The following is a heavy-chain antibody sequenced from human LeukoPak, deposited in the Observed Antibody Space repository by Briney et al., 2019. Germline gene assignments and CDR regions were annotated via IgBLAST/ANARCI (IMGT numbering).Heavy chain of an antibody. CDR1: GFTFSSYA. CDR3: AKGSEAGAYYYDSSGSLDY. Sequence: QSGGSLRLSCAASGFTFSSYAMSWVRQAPGKGLEWVSAISGSGGSTYYADSVKGRFTISRDNSKNTLYLQMNSRRAEDTAVYYCAKGSEAGAYYYDSSGSLDYWGQGTLVTVSS. D-gene: IGHD3-22*01. J-gene: IGHJ4*02. CDR2: ISGSGGST. V-gene: IGHV3-23*01.